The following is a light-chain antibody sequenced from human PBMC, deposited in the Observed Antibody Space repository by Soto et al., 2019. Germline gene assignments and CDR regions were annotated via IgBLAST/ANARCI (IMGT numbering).Light chain of an antibody. V-gene: IGLV1-40*01. Sequence: QSVLTQPPSVSGAPGQRVTISCTGSSSNIGTGYDVHWYQQLPGTAPKLLLYGNSNRPSGVPDRFSGSKSGTSASLAITGLQAEDEAEYYCQSYDSNLSVVFGGGTKLTVL. CDR3: QSYDSNLSVV. CDR1: SSNIGTGYD. CDR2: GNS. J-gene: IGLJ2*01.